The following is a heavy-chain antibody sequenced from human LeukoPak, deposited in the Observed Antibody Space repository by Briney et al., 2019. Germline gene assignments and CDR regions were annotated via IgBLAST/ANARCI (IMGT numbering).Heavy chain of an antibody. V-gene: IGHV2-5*01. J-gene: IGHJ4*02. CDR3: AHRLLGPHLRFLEWSLFDY. CDR1: GFALSTSGVG. CDR2: IYWNDDK. D-gene: IGHD3-3*01. Sequence: SGPTLVNPTQTLTLTCTFSGFALSTSGVGVGWIRQPPGKALEWLALIYWNDDKRYSPSLESRLTITKDTSKNQVVLTMTNMDPVDTATYYCAHRLLGPHLRFLEWSLFDYWGQGTLVTVSS.